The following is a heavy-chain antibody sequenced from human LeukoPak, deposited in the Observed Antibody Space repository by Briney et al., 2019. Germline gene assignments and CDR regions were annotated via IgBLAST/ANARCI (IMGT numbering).Heavy chain of an antibody. CDR1: GGPFSSYA. V-gene: IGHV1-69*13. CDR3: ARGVDTYYYDSSGYYPFGY. D-gene: IGHD3-22*01. Sequence: ASVKVSCKASGGPFSSYAISWVRQAPGQGLEWMGGIIPIFGTANYAQKFQGRVTITADESTSAAYIELSSLRSEDTAVYYCARGVDTYYYDSSGYYPFGYWGQGTLVTVSS. CDR2: IIPIFGTA. J-gene: IGHJ4*02.